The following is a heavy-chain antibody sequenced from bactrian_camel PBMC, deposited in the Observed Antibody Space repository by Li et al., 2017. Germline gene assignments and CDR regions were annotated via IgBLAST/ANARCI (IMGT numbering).Heavy chain of an antibody. CDR1: LETYHNHC. CDR2: IDGSGQYT. CDR3: AADIAPKNGGRWYGDYTY. Sequence: HVQLVESGGDSVQIGESLRLSCAASLETYHNHCMGWFRQVPGKVTEGVVRIDGSGQYTFYTDATKGRFTISRADNTLYLQMNDLKPEDSAMYYCAADIAPKNGGRWYGDYTYWGQGTQVTVS. J-gene: IGHJ4*01. D-gene: IGHD6*01. V-gene: IGHV3S6*01.